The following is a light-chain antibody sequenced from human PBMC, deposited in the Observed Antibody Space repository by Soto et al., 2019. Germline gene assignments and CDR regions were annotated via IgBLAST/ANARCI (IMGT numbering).Light chain of an antibody. CDR2: GAS. Sequence: EIVMTQSPATLSVSPGERATLSCRASQSVSSNLAWYQQKPGQAPGLRIYGASTRATGIPARFSGSGSGTEFTLTISSLQSEDFAVYYCQQYNNWPHTFGQGTKMEIK. CDR3: QQYNNWPHT. J-gene: IGKJ2*01. CDR1: QSVSSN. V-gene: IGKV3-15*01.